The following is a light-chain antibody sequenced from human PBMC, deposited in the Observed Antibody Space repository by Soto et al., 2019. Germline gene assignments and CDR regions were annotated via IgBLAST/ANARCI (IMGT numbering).Light chain of an antibody. CDR1: SSDVGSYNL. CDR2: EVS. V-gene: IGLV2-23*02. J-gene: IGLJ1*01. Sequence: QSVLTQPASVSWSPGQSITISCTGTSSDVGSYNLVSWYQQQPGKAPILMIYEVSKRTSGVSNRFSGSKSGNTASLTISGLQAEDEADYYCCPYAGGYVFGTGTKVTVL. CDR3: CPYAGGYV.